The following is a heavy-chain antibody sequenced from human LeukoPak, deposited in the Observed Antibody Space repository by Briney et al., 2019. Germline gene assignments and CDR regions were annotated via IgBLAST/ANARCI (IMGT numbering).Heavy chain of an antibody. V-gene: IGHV4-59*01. D-gene: IGHD2-15*01. CDR1: DDSIYGYY. J-gene: IGHJ5*02. CDR2: IYYTASP. CDR3: ARVAVYCYSGVCWFDT. Sequence: PSETLSLTCSVSDDSIYGYYWSWIRQPPGKGLEWISFIYYTASPNYSPSLKSRAMISVDTSRNQFSLRLSYVTAADTAVYYCARVAVYCYSGVCWFDTWGQGTLVNVSS.